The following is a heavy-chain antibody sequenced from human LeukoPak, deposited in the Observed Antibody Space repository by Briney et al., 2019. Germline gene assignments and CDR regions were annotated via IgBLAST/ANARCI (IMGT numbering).Heavy chain of an antibody. D-gene: IGHD6-13*01. V-gene: IGHV4-59*01. CDR1: GGSISSYY. CDR2: IYYSGST. CDR3: ASVSWVAASYYFDY. J-gene: IGHJ4*02. Sequence: SSETLSLTCTVSGGSISSYYWSWIRQPPGKGLEWIGYIYYSGSTNYNPSLKSRVTISVDTSKNQFSLKLSSVTAADTAVYYCASVSWVAASYYFDYRGQGTLVTVSS.